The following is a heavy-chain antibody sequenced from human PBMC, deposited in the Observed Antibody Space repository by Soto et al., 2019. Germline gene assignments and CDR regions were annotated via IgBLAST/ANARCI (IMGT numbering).Heavy chain of an antibody. CDR3: ARRRSDYGELGYWYFDL. CDR2: IYYSGST. Sequence: QLQLQESGPGLVKPSETLSLTCTVSGGSISSSSYYWGWIRQPPGKGLEWIGSIYYSGSTYYNPSLKSRVTISVDTSKNQFSLKLSSVTAADTAVYYCARRRSDYGELGYWYFDLWGRGTLVTVSS. D-gene: IGHD4-17*01. V-gene: IGHV4-39*01. CDR1: GGSISSSSYY. J-gene: IGHJ2*01.